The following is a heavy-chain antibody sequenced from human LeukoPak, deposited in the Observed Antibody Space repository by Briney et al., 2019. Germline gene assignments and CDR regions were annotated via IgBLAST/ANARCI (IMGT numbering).Heavy chain of an antibody. D-gene: IGHD3-22*01. J-gene: IGHJ5*02. CDR2: IIPIFGTA. CDR3: ARGNKYYYDSSGYYH. V-gene: IGHV1-69*13. CDR1: GGTFSSYA. Sequence: SVKVSCKASGGTFSSYAISWVRQAPGQGLEWMGGIIPIFGTANYAQKFQGRVTITADESTSAAYMELSSLRSEDTAVYYCARGNKYYYDSSGYYHWGQGTLVTVSS.